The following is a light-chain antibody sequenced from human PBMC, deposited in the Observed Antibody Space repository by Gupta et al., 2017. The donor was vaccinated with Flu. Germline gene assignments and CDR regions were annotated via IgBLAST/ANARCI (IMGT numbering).Light chain of an antibody. V-gene: IGLV1-40*01. Sequence: QSVLTQPPSVSGAPGQRVTISCTGNSSNIGAGYDVHWYQQLPGTAPKLLIYGNSNRPSGVPDRFSGSKSGTSASLAITGLQAEDEAHYYCQSYDSSLRGVFGGGTKLTVL. J-gene: IGLJ2*01. CDR3: QSYDSSLRGV. CDR1: SSNIGAGYD. CDR2: GNS.